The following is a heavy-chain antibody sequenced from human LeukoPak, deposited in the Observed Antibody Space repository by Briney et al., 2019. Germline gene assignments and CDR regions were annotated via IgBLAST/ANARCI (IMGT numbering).Heavy chain of an antibody. D-gene: IGHD3-22*01. J-gene: IGHJ4*02. Sequence: GESLKISCAASGFTFSSYAMSWVRQAPGKGLEWVSSVSGSGGYTYYAGSVKGRFTIYRDNSKNTLYLQMNGLRAEDTAIYYCAKDRPNYYDSSGHYYRRDGDYWGRGTLVTVSS. V-gene: IGHV3-23*01. CDR2: VSGSGGYT. CDR1: GFTFSSYA. CDR3: AKDRPNYYDSSGHYYRRDGDY.